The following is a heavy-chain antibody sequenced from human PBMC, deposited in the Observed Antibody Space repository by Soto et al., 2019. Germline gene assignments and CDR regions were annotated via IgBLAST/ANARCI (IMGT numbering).Heavy chain of an antibody. V-gene: IGHV3-15*07. CDR1: GFTFSNAW. Sequence: PGGSLRLSCAASGFTFSNAWINWVRQAPGKGLEWVGRIKGKTDGGTTDFAAPVKGRFAISRDDSKNMVYLQMNSLKTEDTAVYYCARAESGWPVDTAMYMDVWGKGTTVTVSS. J-gene: IGHJ6*03. CDR3: ARAESGWPVDTAMYMDV. D-gene: IGHD5-18*01. CDR2: IKGKTDGGTT.